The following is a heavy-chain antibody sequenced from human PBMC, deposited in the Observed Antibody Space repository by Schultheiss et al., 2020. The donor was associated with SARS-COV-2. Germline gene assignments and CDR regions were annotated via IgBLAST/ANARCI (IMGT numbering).Heavy chain of an antibody. CDR3: EVGGSY. CDR1: GFTFRNYA. CDR2: IRSQSNGGTA. Sequence: GGSLRLSCETSGFTFRNYAVSWARQAQGKGLQWIGFIRSQSNGGTAEYAASVKGRFSLSRDDSKSIAYLQMDGLKREDTAVYFCEVGGSYWGQGTLVTVSS. D-gene: IGHD3-10*01. V-gene: IGHV3-49*04. J-gene: IGHJ4*02.